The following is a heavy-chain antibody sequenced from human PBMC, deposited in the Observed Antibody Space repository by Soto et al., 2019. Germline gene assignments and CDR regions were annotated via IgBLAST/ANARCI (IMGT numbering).Heavy chain of an antibody. CDR3: AKDTVLGYCSGGSCYNTNDAFDI. D-gene: IGHD2-15*01. V-gene: IGHV3-23*01. J-gene: IGHJ3*02. CDR2: ISGSTGST. Sequence: GGPLRPSCAAFGITFRTYAMSWVPKAPGKGLEWVSAISGSTGSTYYADSVKGRFTTPTANSKNTLTRQMNGLRAEDTPGNTCAKDTVLGYCSGGSCYNTNDAFDIWGQGTMVTVSS. CDR1: GITFRTYA.